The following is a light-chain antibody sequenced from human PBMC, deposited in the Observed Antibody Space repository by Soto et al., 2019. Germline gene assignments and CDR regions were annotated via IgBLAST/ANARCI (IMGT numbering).Light chain of an antibody. V-gene: IGKV1-5*01. J-gene: IGKJ1*01. CDR3: QQYKSYSWT. Sequence: DIQMTQAPSTLSASVGDRVTITCRASRSISSWLAWYQQKPGKAPKLLIHDASNLEIGVPLTFSGSGSGTEFTLTIISLQPDDFATYFCQQYKSYSWTFGQGTKVEI. CDR2: DAS. CDR1: RSISSW.